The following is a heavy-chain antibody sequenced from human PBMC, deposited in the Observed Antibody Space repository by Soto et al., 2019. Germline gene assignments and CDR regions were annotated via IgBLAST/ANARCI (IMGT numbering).Heavy chain of an antibody. J-gene: IGHJ4*02. CDR3: ASRDPGTSVDY. CDR1: GGSFTSNNW. V-gene: IGHV4-4*02. Sequence: PSETLSLTCAVSGGSFTSNNWWTWVLQPPGQGLEWIGEIYRTGSTNYNPSLKSRVTISLDKSENQFSLKVTSLTAADTAVYYCASRDPGTSVDYWGQGTLVTVSS. CDR2: IYRTGST. D-gene: IGHD1-7*01.